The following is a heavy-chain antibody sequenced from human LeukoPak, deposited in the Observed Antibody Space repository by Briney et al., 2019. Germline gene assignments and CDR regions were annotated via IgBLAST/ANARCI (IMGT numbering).Heavy chain of an antibody. CDR3: ARHNYGDYFPALSLDY. D-gene: IGHD4-17*01. CDR2: IYYSGST. CDR1: GDSISGYY. J-gene: IGHJ4*02. Sequence: SETLSLTCTVSGDSISGYYWSWIRQPPGKGLEWIGYIYYSGSTNYNPSLKSRVTISVDTSKNQFSLKLRSVTAADTAVYYCARHNYGDYFPALSLDYWGQGTLVTVSS. V-gene: IGHV4-59*08.